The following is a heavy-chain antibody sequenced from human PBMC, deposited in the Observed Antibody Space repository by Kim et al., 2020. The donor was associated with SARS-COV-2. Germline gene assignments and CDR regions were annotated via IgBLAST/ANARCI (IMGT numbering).Heavy chain of an antibody. J-gene: IGHJ6*02. Sequence: GGSLRLSCAASGFTFSSYAMHWVRQAPGKGLEWVAVISYDGSNKYYADSVKGRFTISRDNSKNTLYLQMNSLRAEDTAVYYCARDFSTSSSRYYYGMDVWGQGTTVTVSS. CDR3: ARDFSTSSSRYYYGMDV. V-gene: IGHV3-30*04. D-gene: IGHD6-6*01. CDR1: GFTFSSYA. CDR2: ISYDGSNK.